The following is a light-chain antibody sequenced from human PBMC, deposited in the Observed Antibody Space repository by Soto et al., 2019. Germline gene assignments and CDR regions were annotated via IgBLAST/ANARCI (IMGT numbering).Light chain of an antibody. J-gene: IGKJ1*01. V-gene: IGKV3-15*01. Sequence: RVMTQSPGTLSVSPGERATLSFRASESVTSNLAWYQQKPGQAPRLLIYAASTRATNIPATFSGSGSGTEFTLSFSSLQPDDFATYYCQQYNSYWTFCQGTKVDVK. CDR1: ESVTSN. CDR2: AAS. CDR3: QQYNSYWT.